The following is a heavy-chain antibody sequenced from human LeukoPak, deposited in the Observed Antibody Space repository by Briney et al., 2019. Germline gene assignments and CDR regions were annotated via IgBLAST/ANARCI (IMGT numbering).Heavy chain of an antibody. CDR2: ISNTGSLI. CDR3: AELGITMIGGV. J-gene: IGHJ6*04. Sequence: PGGSLRLSCAASGFTFSNAWMSWVRQAPGKGLEWVSYISNTGSLIYYADSVKGRFTISRDSAKSSLHLQMNSLRAEDTAVYYCAELGITMIGGVWGKGTTVTISS. CDR1: GFTFSNAW. D-gene: IGHD3-10*02. V-gene: IGHV3-11*04.